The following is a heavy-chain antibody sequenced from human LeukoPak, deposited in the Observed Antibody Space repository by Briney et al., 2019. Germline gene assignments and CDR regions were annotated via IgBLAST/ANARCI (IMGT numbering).Heavy chain of an antibody. CDR3: AKGVVVAPDVTPFDY. Sequence: GGSLRFSCAVSGLTFNNYAMSWVRQAPGKGLEWVSGISGRGASKYYADSVKGRFTISRDNSKNTLYLQMNSLRAEDTAVYYCAKGVVVAPDVTPFDYWGQGTLVTVSS. CDR1: GLTFNNYA. J-gene: IGHJ4*02. D-gene: IGHD2-2*01. V-gene: IGHV3-23*01. CDR2: ISGRGASK.